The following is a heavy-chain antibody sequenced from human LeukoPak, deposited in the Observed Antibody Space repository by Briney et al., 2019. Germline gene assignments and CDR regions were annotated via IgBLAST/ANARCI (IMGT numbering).Heavy chain of an antibody. CDR1: GGSISSGGYY. J-gene: IGHJ4*02. V-gene: IGHV4-31*03. CDR2: IYYSGST. CDR3: ARSIVPGPGYFDY. Sequence: SQTLSLTCTVSGGSISSGGYYWSWLRQHPGKGLEWIGYIYYSGSTYYNPSLKSRVTISVDTSKNQFSLKLSSVTAADTAVYYCARSIVPGPGYFDYWGQGTLVTVSS. D-gene: IGHD2-2*01.